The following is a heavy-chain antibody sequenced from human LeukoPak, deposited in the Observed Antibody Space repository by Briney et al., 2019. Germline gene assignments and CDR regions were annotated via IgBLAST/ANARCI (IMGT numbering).Heavy chain of an antibody. CDR1: GFTFSSYW. CDR2: INSDGSST. D-gene: IGHD4-17*01. J-gene: IGHJ5*02. V-gene: IGHV3-74*01. CDR3: ARGDDYGDYYKLGGYNWFDP. Sequence: LSGGSLRLSCAASGFTFSSYWMHWVRQAPGKGLVWVSRINSDGSSTSYADSVKGRFTISRDNAKNTLYLQMNSLRAEDTAVYYCARGDDYGDYYKLGGYNWFDPWGQGTLVTVSS.